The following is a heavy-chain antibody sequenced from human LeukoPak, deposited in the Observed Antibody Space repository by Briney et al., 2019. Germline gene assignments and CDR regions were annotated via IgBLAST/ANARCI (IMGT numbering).Heavy chain of an antibody. CDR3: AKEGTGIHFDY. J-gene: IGHJ4*02. D-gene: IGHD1-1*01. Sequence: GGSLRLPCPASGFTFSSNAIHGVRQAPGKGLEWVAEISYDGGNTYYADSVKGRFTISRDNSKNTLYLQMNSLRAEDTAVYYCAKEGTGIHFDYWGQGTLVTVSS. CDR2: ISYDGGNT. V-gene: IGHV3-30-3*01. CDR1: GFTFSSNA.